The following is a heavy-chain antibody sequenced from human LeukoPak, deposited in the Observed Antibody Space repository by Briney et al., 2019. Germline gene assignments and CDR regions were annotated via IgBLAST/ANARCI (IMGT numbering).Heavy chain of an antibody. CDR3: ARHVPGVGSPRRYKIAVAGRDLDY. CDR2: IYYSGST. Sequence: SETLSLTCTVSGGSISSSSYSWGWIRQPPGKGLEWIGSIYYSGSTYYNPSLKSRVTISVDTSKNQFSLKLSSVTAADTAVYYCARHVPGVGSPRRYKIAVAGRDLDYWGQGTLVTVSS. J-gene: IGHJ4*02. D-gene: IGHD6-19*01. CDR1: GGSISSSSYS. V-gene: IGHV4-39*01.